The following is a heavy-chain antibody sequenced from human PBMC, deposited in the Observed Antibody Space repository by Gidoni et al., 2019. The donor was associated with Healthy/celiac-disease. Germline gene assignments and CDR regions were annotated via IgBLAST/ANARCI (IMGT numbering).Heavy chain of an antibody. CDR1: GGSISSYY. D-gene: IGHD3-16*01. V-gene: IGHV4-59*01. CDR3: AVGGRDWFDP. CDR2: IYYSGST. Sequence: QVQLQASGPGLVTPSATLSLTCTVSGGSISSYYWSWTRQPPGKGLEWIGYIYYSGSTNYNPSLKSRVTISVDTSKNQFALKLSSVTAADTAVYYCAVGGRDWFDPWGQGTLVTVSS. J-gene: IGHJ5*02.